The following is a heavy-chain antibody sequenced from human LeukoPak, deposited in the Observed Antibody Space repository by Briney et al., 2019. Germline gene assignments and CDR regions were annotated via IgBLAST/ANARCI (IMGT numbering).Heavy chain of an antibody. CDR1: GFTFSSYA. D-gene: IGHD2-15*01. Sequence: PGRSLRLSCAASGFTFSSYAMHWVRQAPGKGLEWVAVISYDGSNKYYADSVKGRFTISRDNSKNTLYLQKNSLRAEDTAVYYCATEVVVAATGGYYFDYWGQGTLVTVSS. CDR3: ATEVVVAATGGYYFDY. V-gene: IGHV3-30-3*01. CDR2: ISYDGSNK. J-gene: IGHJ4*02.